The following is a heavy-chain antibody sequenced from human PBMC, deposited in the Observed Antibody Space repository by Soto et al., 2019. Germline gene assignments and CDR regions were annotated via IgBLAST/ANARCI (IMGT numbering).Heavy chain of an antibody. CDR1: GYTFTGYY. D-gene: IGHD3-3*01. Sequence: ASAKVSCKASGYTFTGYYMHWVRQAPGQGLEWMGWINPNSGGTNYAQKFQGWVTMTRDTSISTAYMELSRLRSDDTAVYYCATERYDFWSGYDYYYGMDVWGQGTTVTVSS. CDR3: ATERYDFWSGYDYYYGMDV. J-gene: IGHJ6*02. V-gene: IGHV1-2*04. CDR2: INPNSGGT.